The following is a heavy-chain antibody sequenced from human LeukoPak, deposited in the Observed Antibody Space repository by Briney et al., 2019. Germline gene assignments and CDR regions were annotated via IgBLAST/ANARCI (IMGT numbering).Heavy chain of an antibody. CDR3: AKDTSIGRYCTNGVCSPFDY. CDR2: ISDSGGST. CDR1: GFTFSSYA. Sequence: PGGSLRLSCAASGFTFSSYAMSWVRQGPGKGLEWISAISDSGGSTYDADSVKGRFTISRDNSKNTLYLQMNSLRAEDTAVYYCAKDTSIGRYCTNGVCSPFDYWGQGTLVTVSS. D-gene: IGHD2-8*01. J-gene: IGHJ4*02. V-gene: IGHV3-23*01.